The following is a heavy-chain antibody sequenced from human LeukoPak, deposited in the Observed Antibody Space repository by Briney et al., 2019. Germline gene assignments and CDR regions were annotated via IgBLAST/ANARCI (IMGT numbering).Heavy chain of an antibody. Sequence: GGSLRLSCAASGFTFSSYVMSWVRQAPGKGLEWVSAISGSGGRTYYADSVKGRFTISRDNSKNTLYLQTNSLRAEDTAVYFCPRDTWLQSGYYFDYWVQGTLDTVVS. CDR1: GFTFSSYV. CDR3: PRDTWLQSGYYFDY. CDR2: ISGSGGRT. J-gene: IGHJ4*02. D-gene: IGHD5-24*01. V-gene: IGHV3-23*01.